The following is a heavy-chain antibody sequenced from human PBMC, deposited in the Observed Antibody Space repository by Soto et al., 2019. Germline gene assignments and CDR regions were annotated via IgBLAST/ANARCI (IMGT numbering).Heavy chain of an antibody. CDR1: GYTFTSYG. J-gene: IGHJ5*02. Sequence: QVQLVQSGAEVKKPGASVKVSCKASGYTFTSYGISWVRQAPGQGLEWMGWVNAYNGNTNYAQKLQGRVTMTTATSTSTAYMELRTLRSDATAVYYCARVLPPFGPWGQGTLVTVPP. CDR2: VNAYNGNT. CDR3: ARVLPPFGP. V-gene: IGHV1-18*01.